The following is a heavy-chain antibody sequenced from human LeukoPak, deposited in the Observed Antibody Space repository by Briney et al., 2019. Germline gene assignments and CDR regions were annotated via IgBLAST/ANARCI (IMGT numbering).Heavy chain of an antibody. Sequence: SETLSLSCTVSGGSISGYYWSWIRQPPGKGLEWIGYIYDSGSTNYNPSLKSRVTISVDTSKNQFSLRLSSVTAADTAVYYCARGLLSSNWVYFQHWGQGTPVTVSS. CDR3: ARGLLSSNWVYFQH. J-gene: IGHJ1*01. CDR1: GGSISGYY. D-gene: IGHD1-1*01. CDR2: IYDSGST. V-gene: IGHV4-59*12.